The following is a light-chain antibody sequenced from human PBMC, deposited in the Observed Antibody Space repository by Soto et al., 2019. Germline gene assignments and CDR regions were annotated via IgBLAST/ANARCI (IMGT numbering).Light chain of an antibody. CDR3: QQYGSSPWT. Sequence: EILWTQSPGTLSLSPGERATLSCRASQSVSSSYLAWYQQKPGQAPRLLIYGASSRATGIPDRFSGSGSGTDFTLTISRLEPEDFAVYYCQQYGSSPWTFGQGTKVEIK. J-gene: IGKJ1*01. CDR2: GAS. CDR1: QSVSSSY. V-gene: IGKV3-20*01.